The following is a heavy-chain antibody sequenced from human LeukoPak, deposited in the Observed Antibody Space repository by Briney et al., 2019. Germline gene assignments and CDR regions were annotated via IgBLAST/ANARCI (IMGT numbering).Heavy chain of an antibody. D-gene: IGHD3-22*01. CDR1: GFTFSSYG. CDR2: IRYDGSNK. Sequence: PGGSLRLSCAASGFTFSSYGMHWVRQAPGKGLEWVAFIRYDGSNKYYADSVKGRFTITRDNSKKTLYLQMNSLRAEDTAVYYCANSYDSSGYAAVDYWGQGTLVTVPS. CDR3: ANSYDSSGYAAVDY. J-gene: IGHJ4*02. V-gene: IGHV3-30*02.